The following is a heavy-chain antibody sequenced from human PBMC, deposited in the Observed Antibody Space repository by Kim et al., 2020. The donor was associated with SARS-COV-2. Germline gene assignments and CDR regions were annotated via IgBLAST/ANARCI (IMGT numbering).Heavy chain of an antibody. CDR2: ISGSGGST. Sequence: GGSLRLSCAASGLTFSNYAISWVRQAPGKGLEWVSVISGSGGSTYYADSVKGRFTISRDNSKNMLYLQMNSLRAEDTAVYYCAKPLVTSTIIVTTYYYYGMDVWGQGTTVTVSS. CDR3: AKPLVTSTIIVTTYYYYGMDV. CDR1: GLTFSNYA. J-gene: IGHJ6*02. V-gene: IGHV3-23*01. D-gene: IGHD3-22*01.